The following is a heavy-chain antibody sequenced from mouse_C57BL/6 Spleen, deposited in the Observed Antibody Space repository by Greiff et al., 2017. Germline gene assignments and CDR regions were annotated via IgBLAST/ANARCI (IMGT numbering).Heavy chain of an antibody. Sequence: QVHVKQSGPELVKPGASVKISCKASGYAFSSSWMNWVKQRPGKGLEWIGRIYPGDGDTNYNGKFKGKATLTADKSSSTAYMQLSSLTSEDSAVYFCARWEGYYAMDYWGQGTSVTVSS. V-gene: IGHV1-82*01. D-gene: IGHD4-1*01. CDR2: IYPGDGDT. J-gene: IGHJ4*01. CDR1: GYAFSSSW. CDR3: ARWEGYYAMDY.